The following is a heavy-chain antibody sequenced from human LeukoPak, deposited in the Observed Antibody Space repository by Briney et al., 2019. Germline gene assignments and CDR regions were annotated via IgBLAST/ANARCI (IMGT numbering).Heavy chain of an antibody. CDR3: ARDDYGGNTHFDY. CDR1: LGTLSSYA. D-gene: IGHD4-23*01. Sequence: SVNVSRXASLGTLSSYAISWVRQAPGHGLEWLVGIIPICGTADYAQKCQGRVTITADESTSTAYMELSSLRSEDTAVYYCARDDYGGNTHFDYWGQGTLVTVSS. J-gene: IGHJ4*02. CDR2: IIPICGTA. V-gene: IGHV1-69*01.